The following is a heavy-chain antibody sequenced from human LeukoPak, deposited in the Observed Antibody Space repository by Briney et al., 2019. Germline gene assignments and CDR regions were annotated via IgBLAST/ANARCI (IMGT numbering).Heavy chain of an antibody. CDR3: ARWDGQLFEWNMDV. Sequence: PGGSLRLSCAASGFKFRDFWMNWVRQAPGKGLEWLANIREGGSEKYYAESVKGRFTISRDNTRTLLFLHLSSVRVEDTAVYYCARWDGQLFEWNMDVWGKGTTVTVSS. CDR1: GFKFRDFW. V-gene: IGHV3-7*01. CDR2: IREGGSEK. J-gene: IGHJ6*04. D-gene: IGHD6-6*01.